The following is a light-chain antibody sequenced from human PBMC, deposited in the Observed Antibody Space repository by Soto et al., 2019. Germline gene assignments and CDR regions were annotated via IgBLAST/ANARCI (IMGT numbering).Light chain of an antibody. J-gene: IGKJ2*01. CDR2: AAS. CDR3: QKYNSAPAYT. CDR1: QGISNY. Sequence: DIPMTQSPSSLCASVGDRVTITCRASQGISNYLAWYQQKPGKVPKLLIYAASTLQSGVPSRVTGSASETDFALTISSLQPEDVATYYCQKYNSAPAYTFGQWTELEIK. V-gene: IGKV1-27*01.